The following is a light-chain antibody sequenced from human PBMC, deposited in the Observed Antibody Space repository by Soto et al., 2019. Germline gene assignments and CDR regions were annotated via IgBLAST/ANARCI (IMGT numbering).Light chain of an antibody. CDR3: QQFNTSPWT. Sequence: DIPMTQSPSTLSASKGDRVTISCRASQSVSIWLAWYQQKPGRAPKLLIYKSSILESGVPSRFSGSGSGTEFTLTISSLQPDDFATYYCQQFNTSPWTFGQGTKVEIK. V-gene: IGKV1-5*03. CDR1: QSVSIW. CDR2: KSS. J-gene: IGKJ1*01.